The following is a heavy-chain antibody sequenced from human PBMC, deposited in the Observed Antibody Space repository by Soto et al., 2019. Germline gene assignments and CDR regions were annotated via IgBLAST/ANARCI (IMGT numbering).Heavy chain of an antibody. CDR2: MNEDGGTT. Sequence: LRLSCAASGFTFSSYWVHWVRQAPGKGLVWVSRMNEDGGTTDYADSVKGRFTISRDNAKNTLYLQMNSLRVEDTAVYYCASDLSGRADVWGQGTTVTVSS. J-gene: IGHJ6*02. CDR1: GFTFSSYW. V-gene: IGHV3-74*01. CDR3: ASDLSGRADV. D-gene: IGHD3-10*01.